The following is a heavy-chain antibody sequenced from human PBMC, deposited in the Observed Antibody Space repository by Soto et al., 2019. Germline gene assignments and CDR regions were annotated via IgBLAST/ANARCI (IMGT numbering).Heavy chain of an antibody. J-gene: IGHJ4*02. CDR1: GFTFSTYA. CDR2: ISYDGSNK. V-gene: IGHV3-30-3*01. Sequence: QVQLVESGGGVVQPGRSLRLSCAASGFTFSTYAMNWVRQAPGKGLEWVALISYDGSNKYYADSVKGRFTISRDNSKNTLYLQMNSLRAEDTAVYYCARDGNTYYYDRQDYWGQGSLVTVSS. CDR3: ARDGNTYYYDRQDY. D-gene: IGHD3-22*01.